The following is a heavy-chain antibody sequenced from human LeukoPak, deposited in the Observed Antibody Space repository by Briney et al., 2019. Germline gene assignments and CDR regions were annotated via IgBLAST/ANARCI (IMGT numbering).Heavy chain of an antibody. V-gene: IGHV4-39*07. CDR1: GGSISSSSYY. Sequence: PSETLSLTCTVSGGSISSSSYYWGWIRQPPGKGLEWIGSIYYSGSTYYNPSLKSRVTISVDTSKNQFSLKLSSVTAADTAVYYCAREHHILWFGELYAAANWFDPWGQGTLVTVSS. D-gene: IGHD3-10*01. CDR3: AREHHILWFGELYAAANWFDP. J-gene: IGHJ5*02. CDR2: IYYSGST.